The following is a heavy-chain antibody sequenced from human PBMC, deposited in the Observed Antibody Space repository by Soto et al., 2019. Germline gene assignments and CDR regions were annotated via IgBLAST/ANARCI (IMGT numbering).Heavy chain of an antibody. J-gene: IGHJ5*02. V-gene: IGHV1-2*02. Sequence: ASVKVSCKASGYTCSDRNMHWVRQAPGQGREWMAWINPGSGGTDYAQKFQGRVTMTRDTSISTAYMELSSLTSDDTAVYYCARGVASSWFDPWGQGXLVTVSS. CDR3: ARGVASSWFDP. CDR2: INPGSGGT. CDR1: GYTCSDRN.